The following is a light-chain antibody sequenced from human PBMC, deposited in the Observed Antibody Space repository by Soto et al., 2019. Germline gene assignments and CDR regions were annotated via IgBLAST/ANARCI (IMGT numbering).Light chain of an antibody. CDR2: EVN. CDR1: NNDIGGYTY. CDR3: SSYSRSIKDV. V-gene: IGLV2-8*01. J-gene: IGLJ1*01. Sequence: QSALTQPPSASGSPGQSVTISFTGTNNDIGGYTYVSWYQQLPGKAPQLMMYEVNKRPSGIPDRFSGSKSGNTASLTVSGLPTEDEDEYFCSSYSRSIKDVFGTGTKLTVL.